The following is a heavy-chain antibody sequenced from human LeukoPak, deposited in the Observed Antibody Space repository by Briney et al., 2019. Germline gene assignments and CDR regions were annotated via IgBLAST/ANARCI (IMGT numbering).Heavy chain of an antibody. CDR3: AKRREGYSNYLYYYYYMDV. Sequence: GGSLRLSCAASGFTFSSYGMHWVRQAPGKGLEWVAVISYDGSNKYYADSVKGRFTISRDNSKNMLYLQMNSLRAEDTAVYYCAKRREGYSNYLYYYYYMDVWGKGTTVTVSS. J-gene: IGHJ6*03. CDR1: GFTFSSYG. V-gene: IGHV3-30*18. CDR2: ISYDGSNK. D-gene: IGHD4-11*01.